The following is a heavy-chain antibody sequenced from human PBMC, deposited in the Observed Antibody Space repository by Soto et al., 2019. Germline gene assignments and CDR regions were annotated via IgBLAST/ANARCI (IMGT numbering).Heavy chain of an antibody. Sequence: SVKVSCKASGGTFSSYAISWVRQAPGQGLEWMGGIIPILGTANYAQKFQGRVTITADESTSTAYMELSSLRSEDTAVYYCARGDLGYCSSTSCYEGYYYYGMDVWGQGTTVTV. CDR3: ARGDLGYCSSTSCYEGYYYYGMDV. CDR1: GGTFSSYA. J-gene: IGHJ6*02. CDR2: IIPILGTA. D-gene: IGHD2-2*01. V-gene: IGHV1-69*13.